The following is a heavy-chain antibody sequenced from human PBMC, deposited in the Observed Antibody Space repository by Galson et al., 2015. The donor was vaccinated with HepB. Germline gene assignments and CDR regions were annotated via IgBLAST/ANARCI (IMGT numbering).Heavy chain of an antibody. Sequence: SLRLSCAASGFTFSSYSMNWVRQAPGKGLEWVSSISSSSSYIYYADSVKGRFTISRDNAKNSLYLQKNSLRAEDTAVYYCARVLIGRMYYDFWSGQTSDYYYMDVWGKGTTVTVSS. CDR3: ARVLIGRMYYDFWSGQTSDYYYMDV. CDR1: GFTFSSYS. CDR2: ISSSSSYI. J-gene: IGHJ6*03. D-gene: IGHD3-3*01. V-gene: IGHV3-21*01.